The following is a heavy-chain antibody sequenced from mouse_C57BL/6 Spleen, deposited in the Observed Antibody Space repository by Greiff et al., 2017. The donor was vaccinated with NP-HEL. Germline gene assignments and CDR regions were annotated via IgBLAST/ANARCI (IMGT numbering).Heavy chain of an antibody. CDR1: GFTFSDYG. D-gene: IGHD4-1*01. V-gene: IGHV5-15*04. CDR3: ARRAGTGHYAMDY. Sequence: EVKLVESGGGLVQPGGSLKLSCAASGFTFSDYGMAWVRQAPRKGPEWVAFISNLAYSIYYADTVTGRFTISRENAKHTLYLEMSSLRSEDTAMYYCARRAGTGHYAMDYWGQGTSVTVSS. J-gene: IGHJ4*01. CDR2: ISNLAYSI.